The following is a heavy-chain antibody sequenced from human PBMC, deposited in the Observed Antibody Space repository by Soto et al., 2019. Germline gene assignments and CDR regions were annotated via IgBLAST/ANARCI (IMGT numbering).Heavy chain of an antibody. D-gene: IGHD1-26*01. CDR2: ISHHGLKE. J-gene: IGHJ4*02. Sequence: GGSLRLSCVASGFTFRDYGMHWVRQAPGKGLEWVAGISHHGLKEHYADSVKGRFTISRDNSKKTVYLQLNSLRGDDTAVYYCPKDWVGGSNKYYFEYWGQGTLVTVSS. CDR3: PKDWVGGSNKYYFEY. CDR1: GFTFRDYG. V-gene: IGHV3-30*18.